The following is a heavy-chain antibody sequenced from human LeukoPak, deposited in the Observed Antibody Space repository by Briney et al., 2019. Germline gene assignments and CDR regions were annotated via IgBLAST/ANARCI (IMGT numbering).Heavy chain of an antibody. CDR2: ISIYSGNT. CDR1: GYTFTNYG. CDR3: ARDPGGTWGFDY. D-gene: IGHD7-27*01. Sequence: ASVKVSCKASGYTFTNYGISWARQAPGQGLEWMGWISIYSGNTNYAQKFQDRISMTTDTSTSTAYMELRSLKSDDTAVYYCARDPGGTWGFDYWGQGALVTVSS. V-gene: IGHV1-18*01. J-gene: IGHJ4*02.